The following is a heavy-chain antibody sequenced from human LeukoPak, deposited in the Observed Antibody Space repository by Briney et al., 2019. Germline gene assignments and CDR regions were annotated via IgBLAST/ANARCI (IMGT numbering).Heavy chain of an antibody. V-gene: IGHV1-69*13. J-gene: IGHJ4*02. D-gene: IGHD2-21*02. Sequence: SVKVSCKTSGGTFSSYAFSWMRQAPGQGLEWVGRIIPIYNPVDYTQRFQGRVTITADESTNTVYLELSSLRYDDTAVYYCAREPLGCGGDCHFDYWGQGTLVTVPS. CDR3: AREPLGCGGDCHFDY. CDR2: IIPIYNPV. CDR1: GGTFSSYA.